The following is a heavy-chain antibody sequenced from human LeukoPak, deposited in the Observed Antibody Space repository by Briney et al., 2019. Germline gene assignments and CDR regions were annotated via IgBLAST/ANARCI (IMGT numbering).Heavy chain of an antibody. CDR2: IYSDGSRT. CDR1: GFTFSSFA. Sequence: GGSLRLSCAASGFTFSSFAMHWVRQAPGKGLEYLSAIYSDGSRTYYADSVKGRFTISSDNSKNTLYFEMSSLRVEDTAVYYCVKSPGSGWPVWGQGTLLTVSS. V-gene: IGHV3-64D*06. CDR3: VKSPGSGWPV. J-gene: IGHJ4*02. D-gene: IGHD6-19*01.